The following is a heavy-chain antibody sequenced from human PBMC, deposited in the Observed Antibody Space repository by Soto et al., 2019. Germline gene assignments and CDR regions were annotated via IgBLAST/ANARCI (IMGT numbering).Heavy chain of an antibody. D-gene: IGHD6-13*01. CDR3: AREGGEGAAARPFHWHFDL. CDR2: INPFSGGT. CDR1: GYTFSCYY. Sequence: QGQLLQSGAEVRRPGASVTVSCRASGYTFSCYYIHWVRQAPGQGLQWMGWINPFSGGTKFPQEFQGRITMTRDTSINTVYMDLSGLRSDDTALYYCAREGGEGAAARPFHWHFDLWGRGTLVTVPS. J-gene: IGHJ2*01. V-gene: IGHV1-2*02.